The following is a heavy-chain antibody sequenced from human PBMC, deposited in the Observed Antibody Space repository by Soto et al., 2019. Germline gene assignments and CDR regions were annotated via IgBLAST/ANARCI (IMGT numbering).Heavy chain of an antibody. CDR1: GGSISSSSYY. V-gene: IGHV4-39*01. J-gene: IGHJ4*02. Sequence: QLQLQESGPGLVKPSETLSLTCTVSGGSISSSSYYWGWIRQPPGKGLEWIGSIYYSGSTYYNPSLKSRVTLSVDTSKNQFSLKLSSVTAADTAVYYCARHKGGCSGGSCPQVDYWGQGTLVTVSS. CDR3: ARHKGGCSGGSCPQVDY. CDR2: IYYSGST. D-gene: IGHD2-15*01.